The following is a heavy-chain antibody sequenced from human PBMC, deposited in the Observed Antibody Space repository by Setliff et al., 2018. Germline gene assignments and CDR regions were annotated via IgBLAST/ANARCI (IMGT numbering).Heavy chain of an antibody. CDR2: IYPGDSDT. D-gene: IGHD2-2*01. J-gene: IGHJ3*01. Sequence: GESLKISCKASGYIFTNYWIGWVRQMPGKGLEWMGVIYPGDSDTRYSPSIQGQVTISADNSLNTAYLQWSSLKASDTAIYYCTRHEDRNKCTSSSCYRANDAFDVWGQGAMVTVSS. V-gene: IGHV5-51*01. CDR1: GYIFTNYW. CDR3: TRHEDRNKCTSSSCYRANDAFDV.